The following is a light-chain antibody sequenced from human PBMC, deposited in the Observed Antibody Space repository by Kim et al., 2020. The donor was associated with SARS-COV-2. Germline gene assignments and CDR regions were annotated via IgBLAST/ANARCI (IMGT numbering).Light chain of an antibody. CDR3: LQDYYYPLS. CDR1: QAISND. CDR2: AAS. V-gene: IGKV1-6*01. J-gene: IGKJ4*01. Sequence: AIQLTQSPSSLSASVGDRVTITCRASQAISNDLGWYQQKPGKAPNLLIYAASALQSGVPSRFSGSGSGTDFTLTISSLQPEDFATYYCLQDYYYPLSFGGGTKVEI.